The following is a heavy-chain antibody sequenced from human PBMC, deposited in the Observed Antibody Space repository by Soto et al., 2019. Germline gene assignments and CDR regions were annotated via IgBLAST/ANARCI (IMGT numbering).Heavy chain of an antibody. V-gene: IGHV1-18*04. CDR1: GYTFTSYG. CDR3: ARAFYDSSGYYYFDY. D-gene: IGHD3-22*01. J-gene: IGHJ4*02. Sequence: ASVKVSCKASGYTFTSYGISWVRQAPGQGLEWMGWISAYNGNTNYAQKLQGRVTMTTDTSTSTAYMELRSLGSDDTAVYYCARAFYDSSGYYYFDYWGQGTLVTVSS. CDR2: ISAYNGNT.